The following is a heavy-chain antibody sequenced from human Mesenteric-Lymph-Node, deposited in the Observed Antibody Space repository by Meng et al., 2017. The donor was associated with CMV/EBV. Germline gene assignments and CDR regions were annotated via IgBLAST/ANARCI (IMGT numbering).Heavy chain of an antibody. Sequence: KVSCKASGGTFSSYAISWGRQAPGQGLEWMGGIIPILGIANYAQKFQGRVTITADKSTSTAYMELSSLRSEDTAVYYCTSGYDWGGYWGQGTLVTVSS. CDR2: IIPILGIA. CDR1: GGTFSSYA. CDR3: TSGYDWGGY. J-gene: IGHJ4*02. V-gene: IGHV1-69*10. D-gene: IGHD5-12*01.